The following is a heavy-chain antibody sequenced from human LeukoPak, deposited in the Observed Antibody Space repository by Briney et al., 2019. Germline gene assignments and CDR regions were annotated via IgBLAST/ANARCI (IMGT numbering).Heavy chain of an antibody. CDR2: MKPKRGNT. D-gene: IGHD2-15*01. CDR3: VAVVDTSFDY. V-gene: IGHV1-8*01. Sequence: ASVKVSCKACGYTFTSYDINWVRQATGQGLESIGWMKPKRGNTGYAQKFQGRVTMTRDTSISTAYMELSSLRSEDTAVYYCVAVVDTSFDYWGQGTPVIVSS. CDR1: GYTFTSYD. J-gene: IGHJ4*02.